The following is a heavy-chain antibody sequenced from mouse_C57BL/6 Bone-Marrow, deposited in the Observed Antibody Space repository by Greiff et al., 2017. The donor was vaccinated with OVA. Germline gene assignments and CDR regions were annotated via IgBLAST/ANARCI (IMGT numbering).Heavy chain of an antibody. Sequence: QVQLQQSGAELARPGASVKLSCKASGYTFTSYGISWVKQRTGQGLEWIGEIYPRSGNTYYNEKFKGKATLTADKSSSTAYMELRSLTSEDSAVYFCADYRGYDRYYAMDYWGQGTSVTVSS. D-gene: IGHD2-2*01. CDR2: IYPRSGNT. CDR1: GYTFTSYG. J-gene: IGHJ4*01. CDR3: ADYRGYDRYYAMDY. V-gene: IGHV1-81*01.